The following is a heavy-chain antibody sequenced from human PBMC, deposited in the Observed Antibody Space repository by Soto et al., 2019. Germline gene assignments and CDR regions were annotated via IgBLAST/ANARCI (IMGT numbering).Heavy chain of an antibody. D-gene: IGHD6-19*01. Sequence: SETLSLTCTVSGGSISSYYRSWIRQPAGKGLEWIGRIYTSGSTNYNPSLKSRVTMSVDTSKNQFSLKLSSVTAADTAVYYCARVEAVAAPPDYWGQGTLVTVSS. V-gene: IGHV4-4*07. CDR3: ARVEAVAAPPDY. CDR2: IYTSGST. J-gene: IGHJ4*02. CDR1: GGSISSYY.